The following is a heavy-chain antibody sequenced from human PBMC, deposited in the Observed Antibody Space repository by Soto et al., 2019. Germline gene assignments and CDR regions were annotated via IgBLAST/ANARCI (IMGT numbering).Heavy chain of an antibody. J-gene: IGHJ4*02. Sequence: SETLSLTCTVSGGSISSYYWSWIRQPPGKGLEWIGYIYYSGSTNYNPSLKSRVTISVDTSKNQFSLKVKYVTAADTAVYYCARDSVNWTPGVDYWGQGTLVTVSS. D-gene: IGHD1-1*01. CDR2: IYYSGST. CDR1: GGSISSYY. V-gene: IGHV4-59*01. CDR3: ARDSVNWTPGVDY.